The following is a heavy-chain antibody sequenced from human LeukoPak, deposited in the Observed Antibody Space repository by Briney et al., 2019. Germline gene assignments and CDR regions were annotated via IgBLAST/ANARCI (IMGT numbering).Heavy chain of an antibody. CDR1: GFAFDEHG. Sequence: PGGSLRLSCTASGFAFDEHGMSWVRPVPGKGLEWVSGINWSGGSTGYADPLRGRFTISRDNAKNSLYLQMDNLRAEDTALYYCARAPITSPFYFDYWGQGTLVTVSS. J-gene: IGHJ4*02. D-gene: IGHD2-2*01. V-gene: IGHV3-20*04. CDR3: ARAPITSPFYFDY. CDR2: INWSGGST.